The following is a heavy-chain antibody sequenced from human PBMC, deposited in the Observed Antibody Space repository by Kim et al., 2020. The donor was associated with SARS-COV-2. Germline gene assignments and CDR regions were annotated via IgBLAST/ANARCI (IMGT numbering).Heavy chain of an antibody. Sequence: GNTVNSQKVQDRVTIRRDTSASTVYMEMSSLRSEDTAVYYCARGSTMMYEFWGQGTLVTVSS. J-gene: IGHJ4*02. D-gene: IGHD3-22*01. CDR3: ARGSTMMYEF. CDR2: GNT. V-gene: IGHV1-3*01.